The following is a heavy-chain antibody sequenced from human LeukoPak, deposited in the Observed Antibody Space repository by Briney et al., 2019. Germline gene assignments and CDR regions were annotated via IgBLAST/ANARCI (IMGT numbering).Heavy chain of an antibody. Sequence: GGSLRLSCAASGFTFSSYAMNWVRQAPGKGLEWLSAISGSGGNTYYADSVKGRFTISRDNSKNTVYLQMNSLRAEDTAVYYCAKDRIADGYMDVWGKGTTVTVSS. V-gene: IGHV3-23*01. CDR1: GFTFSSYA. CDR2: ISGSGGNT. CDR3: AKDRIADGYMDV. J-gene: IGHJ6*03. D-gene: IGHD6-13*01.